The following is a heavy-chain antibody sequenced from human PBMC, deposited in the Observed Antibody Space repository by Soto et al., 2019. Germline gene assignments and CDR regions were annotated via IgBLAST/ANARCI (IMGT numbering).Heavy chain of an antibody. CDR2: ISGSGGGI. J-gene: IGHJ4*02. CDR3: AKRNLVVRPPFDY. Sequence: GGSLRLSCAASGFTFSSYAMSWVRQAPGKGLEWVSTISGSGGGIYYADSVKGRFTISRDNSKNTLDLQMNSLRAEDMAVYYCAKRNLVVRPPFDYWGQGTLVTVSS. D-gene: IGHD2-15*01. V-gene: IGHV3-23*01. CDR1: GFTFSSYA.